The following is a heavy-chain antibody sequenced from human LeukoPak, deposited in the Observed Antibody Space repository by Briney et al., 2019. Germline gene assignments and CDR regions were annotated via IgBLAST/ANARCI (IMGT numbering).Heavy chain of an antibody. V-gene: IGHV3-64*02. Sequence: GGSLRLSCAASGFAFTSFPMFWVRQAPGKGPEYVSVINANGGSTFYADSVRGRFTISRDNSRNTLYLQMGSLGSDDTAVYYCARSQGARDAFDIWGQGTMVTVSS. D-gene: IGHD1-26*01. CDR2: INANGGST. J-gene: IGHJ3*02. CDR3: ARSQGARDAFDI. CDR1: GFAFTSFP.